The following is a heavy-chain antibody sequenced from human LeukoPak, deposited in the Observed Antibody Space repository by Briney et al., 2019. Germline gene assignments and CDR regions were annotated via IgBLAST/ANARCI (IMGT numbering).Heavy chain of an antibody. CDR1: GGSISSGSYY. J-gene: IGHJ5*02. V-gene: IGHV4-61*02. Sequence: SETLSLTCTVSGGSISSGSYYWSWIRQPAGKGLEWIGRIYTSGSTNYNPSLKSRVTISVDTSKNQFSLKLSSVTAADTAVYYCARRGDSSGWPRVWFDPWGQGTLVTVSS. CDR3: ARRGDSSGWPRVWFDP. CDR2: IYTSGST. D-gene: IGHD6-19*01.